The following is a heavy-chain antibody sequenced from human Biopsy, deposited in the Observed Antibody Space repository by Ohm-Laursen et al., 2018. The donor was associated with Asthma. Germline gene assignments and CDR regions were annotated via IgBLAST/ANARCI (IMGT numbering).Heavy chain of an antibody. J-gene: IGHJ3*01. CDR3: ARTYYDFLTGQVKDVFGV. CDR1: GYNFISFA. V-gene: IGHV1-3*04. CDR2: VNTGNGDT. D-gene: IGHD3-9*01. Sequence: ATVKISCKASGYNFISFAIHWVRQAPGQRLEWMGWVNTGNGDTKYSQKFQGRVTITRDISASTAYMELRSLRSEDTATYYCARTYYDFLTGQVKDVFGVWGQGTMVTVSS.